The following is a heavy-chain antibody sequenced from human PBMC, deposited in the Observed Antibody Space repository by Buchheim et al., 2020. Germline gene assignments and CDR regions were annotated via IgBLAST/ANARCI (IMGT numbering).Heavy chain of an antibody. V-gene: IGHV4-31*03. CDR1: GGSISSGGYY. D-gene: IGHD2-2*01. Sequence: QVQLQESGPGLVKPSQTLSLTCTVSGGSISSGGYYWSWIRQHPGKGLERIGYIYYSGSTYYNPSLKSRVTISVDTSKNQFSLKLSSVTAADTAVYYCARDRGIVVVPAAMGYYYYYMDVWGKGTT. J-gene: IGHJ6*03. CDR2: IYYSGST. CDR3: ARDRGIVVVPAAMGYYYYYMDV.